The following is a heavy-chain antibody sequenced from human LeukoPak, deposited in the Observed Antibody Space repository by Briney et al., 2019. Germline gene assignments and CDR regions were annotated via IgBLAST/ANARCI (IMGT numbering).Heavy chain of an antibody. J-gene: IGHJ5*02. CDR1: GYTFTGYY. CDR2: INPNSGGT. D-gene: IGHD6-6*01. V-gene: IGHV1-2*02. CDR3: ARVRTLEQEYSSSSVLNWFDP. Sequence: GASVKVSCKASGYTFTGYYMHWVRQAPGQGLEWMGWINPNSGGTNYAQKFQGRVTMTRDTSISTAYMELSRLRSDDTAVYYCARVRTLEQEYSSSSVLNWFDPWGQGTLVTVSS.